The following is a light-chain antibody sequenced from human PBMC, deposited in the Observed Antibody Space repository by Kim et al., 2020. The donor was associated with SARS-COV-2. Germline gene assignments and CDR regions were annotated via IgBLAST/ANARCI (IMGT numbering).Light chain of an antibody. CDR1: NIGSKS. Sequence: APGKTARITCGGNNIGSKSVNWYQQKPGQAPVLGIYYDSDRPSGIPERFSGSNSGNTATLTISRVEAGDEADYYCQVWDSSSDHVVFGGGTQLTVL. V-gene: IGLV3-21*04. CDR3: QVWDSSSDHVV. CDR2: YDS. J-gene: IGLJ2*01.